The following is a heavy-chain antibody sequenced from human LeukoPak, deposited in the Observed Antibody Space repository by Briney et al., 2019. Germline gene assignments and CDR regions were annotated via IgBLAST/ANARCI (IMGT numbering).Heavy chain of an antibody. J-gene: IGHJ5*02. CDR3: AGEGEELLRRWWFDP. CDR1: GFTFSSYG. CDR2: ISYDGSNK. D-gene: IGHD3-10*01. Sequence: GGSLRLSCAASGFTFSSYGMHWVRQAPGKGLEWVAVISYDGSNKYYADSVKGRFTISRDNSKNTLYLQMNTLRAEDTAVYYCAGEGEELLRRWWFDPWGQGTLVTVSS. V-gene: IGHV3-30*03.